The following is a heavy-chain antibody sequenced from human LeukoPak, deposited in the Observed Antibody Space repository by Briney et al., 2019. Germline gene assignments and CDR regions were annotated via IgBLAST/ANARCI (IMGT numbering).Heavy chain of an antibody. J-gene: IGHJ3*01. CDR2: LYSGGST. V-gene: IGHV3-66*01. Sequence: GGSLRLSCAASGFTASINYMNWVRQAPGKGLEWISVLYSGGSTYYADSVKGRFTISRDNSKNTLYLQMNSLRVEDAAVYYCERDNARGPIGAFDLWGQGTVVTVSS. CDR3: ERDNARGPIGAFDL. CDR1: GFTASINY.